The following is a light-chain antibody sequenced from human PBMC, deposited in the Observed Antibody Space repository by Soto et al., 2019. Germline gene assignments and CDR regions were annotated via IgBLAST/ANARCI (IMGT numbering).Light chain of an antibody. J-gene: IGLJ2*01. V-gene: IGLV3-21*01. CDR3: QVWETSSGHQAI. CDR2: YDS. CDR1: SIGSKS. Sequence: SYELTQPPSVSVAPGKTATITCGGTSIGSKSGHWYQQMPGQAPVLVISYDSDRPSGIPERFSGSNSGNTATLTISRVEPGDGADYYCQVWETSSGHQAIFGAGTKLTVL.